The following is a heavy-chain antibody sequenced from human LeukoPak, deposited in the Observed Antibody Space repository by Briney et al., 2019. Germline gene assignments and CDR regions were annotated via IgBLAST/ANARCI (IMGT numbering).Heavy chain of an antibody. CDR2: ITSGSSHI. V-gene: IGHV3-21*01. J-gene: IGHJ6*03. CDR3: ARDPYSGSYGADYYYYMDV. Sequence: GGPLRLSCAASGFTVSSNYMSWVRQTPGQGLEWVSSITSGSSHIYYADSVKGRFTISRDNAKSSLYLQMNSLRAEDTAVYYCARDPYSGSYGADYYYYMDVWGKGTTVTISS. D-gene: IGHD1-26*01. CDR1: GFTVSSNY.